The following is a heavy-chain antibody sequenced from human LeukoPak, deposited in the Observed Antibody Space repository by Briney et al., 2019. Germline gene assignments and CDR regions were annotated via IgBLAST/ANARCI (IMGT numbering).Heavy chain of an antibody. D-gene: IGHD3-22*01. CDR2: ISTYNGNT. CDR1: GYNFDRYG. Sequence: ASVKVSCKGSGYNFDRYGVNWVRQAPGQGLEWVGWISTYNGNTFYAQKFQGRVTMTRDTSISTAYMELSRLRSDDTAVYYCARFTYYYDSSGYYCLDYWGQGTLVTVSS. J-gene: IGHJ4*02. CDR3: ARFTYYYDSSGYYCLDY. V-gene: IGHV1-18*04.